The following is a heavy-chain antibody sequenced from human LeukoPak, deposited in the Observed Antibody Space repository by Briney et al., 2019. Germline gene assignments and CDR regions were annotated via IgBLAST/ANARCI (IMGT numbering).Heavy chain of an antibody. D-gene: IGHD2-2*01. V-gene: IGHV4-38-2*02. CDR3: ASYCSSTSCFASDAFDI. CDR1: GYSISSGYY. CDR2: IYHSGST. J-gene: IGHJ3*02. Sequence: SETLSLTCTVSGYSISSGYYWGWIRQPPGKGPEWIGSIYHSGSTYYNPSLKSRVTTSVDTSKNQFSLKLSSVTAADTAVYYCASYCSSTSCFASDAFDIWGQGTMVTVSS.